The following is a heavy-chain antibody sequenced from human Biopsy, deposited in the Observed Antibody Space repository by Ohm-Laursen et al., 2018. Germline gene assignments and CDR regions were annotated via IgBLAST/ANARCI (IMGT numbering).Heavy chain of an antibody. CDR2: IYYSGTT. CDR3: ARRPYGGTRYWYFDL. CDR1: GGSVSSGGFY. V-gene: IGHV4-31*01. Sequence: TLSLTCTVSGGSVSSGGFYWSWLRQHPGKGLEWIGYIYYSGTTYYNPSLKSLVTMSVDTSKNQFSLKLNSATAADTAVYYCARRPYGGTRYWYFDLWGRGTLVTVSS. J-gene: IGHJ2*01. D-gene: IGHD4-23*01.